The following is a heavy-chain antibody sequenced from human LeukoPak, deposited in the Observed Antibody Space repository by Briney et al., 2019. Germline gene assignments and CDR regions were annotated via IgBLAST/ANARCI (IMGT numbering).Heavy chain of an antibody. CDR3: ARSPEYSSSSLGFYYYMDV. D-gene: IGHD6-6*01. Sequence: ASVKVSCKASGYTFTSYGISWVRQAPGQGLEWMGWISAYNGNTNYAQKLQGRVTMTTDTSTSTAYMELRSLGSDDTAVYYCARSPEYSSSSLGFYYYMDVWGKGTTVTVSS. CDR2: ISAYNGNT. V-gene: IGHV1-18*01. J-gene: IGHJ6*03. CDR1: GYTFTSYG.